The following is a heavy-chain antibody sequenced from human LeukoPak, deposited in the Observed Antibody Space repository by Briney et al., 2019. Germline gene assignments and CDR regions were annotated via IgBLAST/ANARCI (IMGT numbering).Heavy chain of an antibody. CDR1: GGSMSSYF. D-gene: IGHD6-13*01. CDR3: ARDDPLYSSSTGAAYYYGMDI. CDR2: IYYSGST. J-gene: IGHJ6*02. Sequence: SETLSLTCTVSGGSMSSYFWSWIRQPPGKGLEWIGYIYYSGSTNYNPSLKSRVTISVDTSKNQFSLKLSSVTAADTAVYYCARDDPLYSSSTGAAYYYGMDIWGQGTTVTVSS. V-gene: IGHV4-59*12.